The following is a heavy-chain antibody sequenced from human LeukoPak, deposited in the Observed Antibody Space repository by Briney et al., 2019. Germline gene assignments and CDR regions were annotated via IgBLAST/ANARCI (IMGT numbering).Heavy chain of an antibody. J-gene: IGHJ1*01. CDR2: MNPSTGNT. D-gene: IGHD3-3*01. CDR1: GYTFTSYD. CDR3: AKMSYIFQSGYPMD. V-gene: IGHV1-8*01. Sequence: GASVKVSCKASGYTFTSYDINWVRQATGQGLEWMGWMNPSTGNTGHAQKFQGRVTMTRDTSISTAYMELSSLRSEDTAVYYCAKMSYIFQSGYPMDWGQGTLVTVSS.